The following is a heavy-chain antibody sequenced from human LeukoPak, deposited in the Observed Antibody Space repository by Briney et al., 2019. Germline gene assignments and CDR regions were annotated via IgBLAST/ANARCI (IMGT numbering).Heavy chain of an antibody. Sequence: GGSLRLSCAASGFTFDAYGMSWVRQAPGKGLEWVSGISWNGGSTGYADSVKGRFTISRDNAKTSLYLQMNSLRAEDTALYYCARDRLFRGFGELLGRDYWGQGTLVTVSS. D-gene: IGHD3-10*01. V-gene: IGHV3-20*04. CDR2: ISWNGGST. CDR1: GFTFDAYG. J-gene: IGHJ4*02. CDR3: ARDRLFRGFGELLGRDY.